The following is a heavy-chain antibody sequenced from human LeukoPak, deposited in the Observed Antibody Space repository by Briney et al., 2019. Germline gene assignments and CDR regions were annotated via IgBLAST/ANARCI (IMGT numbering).Heavy chain of an antibody. CDR2: ISSSYTYI. J-gene: IGHJ4*02. CDR1: GFTFRSYS. Sequence: GGSLRLSCAASGFTFRSYSMNWVRQAPGKGLEWVSSISSSYTYIFYADSVKGRFAISRDNAKKSLYLQMNSLRAEDTAVYYCARDGSQYSTSSFDYWGQGTLVTVSS. D-gene: IGHD6-6*01. CDR3: ARDGSQYSTSSFDY. V-gene: IGHV3-21*01.